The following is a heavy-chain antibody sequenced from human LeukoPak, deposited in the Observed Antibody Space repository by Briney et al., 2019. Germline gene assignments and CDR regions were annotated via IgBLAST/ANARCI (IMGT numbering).Heavy chain of an antibody. D-gene: IGHD3-10*01. CDR3: ARLGGGLDY. CDR1: GHSFTNYW. CDR2: IYPRDSDT. Sequence: GESLQISCKCSGHSFTNYWIAWVRQLPGKGLEWMGIIYPRDSDTTYSPAFQGQVTMSADKYTSTAYLRWSSLKASDTAMYYCARLGGGLDYWGQGTLVTVSS. V-gene: IGHV5-51*01. J-gene: IGHJ4*02.